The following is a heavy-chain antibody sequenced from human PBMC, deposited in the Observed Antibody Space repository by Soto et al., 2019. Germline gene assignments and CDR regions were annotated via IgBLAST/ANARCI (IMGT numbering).Heavy chain of an antibody. Sequence: GESLKISCNGSGYRFTSHWICWVRQMPWKGLEWMGIIYPGDSDTRYSPSFQGQVSISVDKSISTAYLQWSSLKASDTAMYYCAKLSGYARDYYYGIDVWGQGTTVTSP. CDR3: AKLSGYARDYYYGIDV. J-gene: IGHJ6*02. CDR1: GYRFTSHW. V-gene: IGHV5-51*01. D-gene: IGHD5-12*01. CDR2: IYPGDSDT.